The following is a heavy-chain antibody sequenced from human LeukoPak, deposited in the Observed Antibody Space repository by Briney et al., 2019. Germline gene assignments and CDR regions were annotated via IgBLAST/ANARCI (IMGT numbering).Heavy chain of an antibody. D-gene: IGHD1-14*01. Sequence: PSDTLSLTCTVSGGSLSGHFWSWFRRPPGKGLENIGYIHSSGSTNYNPSYKSRVTVSLEMSKNQFSLKLSSVTAADTAVYYCARSPEGGGDAFDIWGQGTMVTVSS. CDR3: ARSPEGGGDAFDI. CDR2: IHSSGST. J-gene: IGHJ3*02. CDR1: GGSLSGHF. V-gene: IGHV4-4*08.